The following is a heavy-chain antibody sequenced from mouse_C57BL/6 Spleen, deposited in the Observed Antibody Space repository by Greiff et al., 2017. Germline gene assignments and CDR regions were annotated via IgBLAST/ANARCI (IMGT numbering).Heavy chain of an antibody. D-gene: IGHD2-2*01. CDR2: INPSSGYT. CDR1: GYTFTSYT. J-gene: IGHJ1*03. CDR3: ARGYGYDNWYFDV. Sequence: VKLVESGAELARPGASVKMSCKASGYTFTSYTMHWVKQRPGQGLEWIGYINPSSGYTKYNQKFKDKATLAADKSTITAYMQLSSLTSEDSAFYYCARGYGYDNWYFDVWGKGTTVTVSS. V-gene: IGHV1-4*01.